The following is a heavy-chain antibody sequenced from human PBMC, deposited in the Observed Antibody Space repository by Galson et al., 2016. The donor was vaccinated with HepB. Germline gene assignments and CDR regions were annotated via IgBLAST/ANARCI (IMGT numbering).Heavy chain of an antibody. V-gene: IGHV4-4*02. Sequence: SETLSLTCAVSGGSISDINWWSWVRQPPGKGLEWIGEIHHTGDTNYNPSLKSRVTISVDKSKNHFSLKLSSVTAAETAVYYCAREQRFGDLFFDYWGQGILVTVSS. CDR3: AREQRFGDLFFDY. J-gene: IGHJ4*02. D-gene: IGHD3-10*01. CDR2: IHHTGDT. CDR1: GGSISDINW.